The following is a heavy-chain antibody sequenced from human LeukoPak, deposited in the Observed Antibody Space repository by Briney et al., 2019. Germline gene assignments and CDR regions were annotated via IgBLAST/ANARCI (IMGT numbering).Heavy chain of an antibody. CDR3: AKPIVVVNSYYFDY. V-gene: IGHV3-33*06. D-gene: IGHD3-22*01. J-gene: IGHJ4*02. CDR1: GFTFSSYG. CDR2: IWYDGSNK. Sequence: GGSLRLSCAASGFTFSSYGMHWVRQAPGKGLEWVAVIWYDGSNKYYADSVKGRFTISRDNSKNTLYLQMNSLRAEDTAVYYCAKPIVVVNSYYFDYWGQGTLVTVSS.